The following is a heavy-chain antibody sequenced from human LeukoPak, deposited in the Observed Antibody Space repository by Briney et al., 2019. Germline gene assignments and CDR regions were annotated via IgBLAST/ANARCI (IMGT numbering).Heavy chain of an antibody. Sequence: PSQTLSLTCTVSGGSISSGNYYWSWIRQPAGKGLEWIGYIYHSGSTYYNPSLKSRVTISVDRSKNQFSLKLSSVTAADTAVYYCASLTGNNHYYGSGSPWVFDYWGQGTLVTVSS. D-gene: IGHD3-10*01. CDR3: ASLTGNNHYYGSGSPWVFDY. J-gene: IGHJ4*02. CDR1: GGSISSGNYY. V-gene: IGHV4-30-2*01. CDR2: IYHSGST.